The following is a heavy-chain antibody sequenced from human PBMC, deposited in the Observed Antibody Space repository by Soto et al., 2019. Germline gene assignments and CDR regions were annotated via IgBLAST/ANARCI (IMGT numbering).Heavy chain of an antibody. Sequence: QVTLKESGPVLVQPTETLTLTCTVSGFSLSTARMGVSWIRQPPGKALEWLAHIFSNDEKSYSTSLKSRLTTSKDTSKSQVVLTMTNMDPVDTATYSCARIQRDLVLVPAAMIYWFDPGGQGTLVTVSS. J-gene: IGHJ5*02. D-gene: IGHD2-2*01. CDR3: ARIQRDLVLVPAAMIYWFDP. CDR1: GFSLSTARMG. V-gene: IGHV2-26*01. CDR2: IFSNDEK.